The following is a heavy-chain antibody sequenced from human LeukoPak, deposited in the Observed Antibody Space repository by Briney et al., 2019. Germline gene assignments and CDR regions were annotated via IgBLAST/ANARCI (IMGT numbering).Heavy chain of an antibody. J-gene: IGHJ4*02. V-gene: IGHV1-2*02. D-gene: IGHD1-26*01. Sequence: AAVKVSCKPSLYTLTGYYMHWVRQAPGQGLEWMGWVNPNSGGTNYAQKFQGRVTMTRDTSISTAYMELSRLRSDDTAVYYCARLVSGSFNFDYWGQGTLVTVSS. CDR3: ARLVSGSFNFDY. CDR2: VNPNSGGT. CDR1: LYTLTGYY.